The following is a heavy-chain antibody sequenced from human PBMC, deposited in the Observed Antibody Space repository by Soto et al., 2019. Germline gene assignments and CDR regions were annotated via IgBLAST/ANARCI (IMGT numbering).Heavy chain of an antibody. CDR3: AKGYGDYVRDFDY. Sequence: VQLLESGGGLVQPGGSLRLSCAASGFTFSSYAMSWVRQAPGKGLEWVSTISGSGGSTYYAESVKGRFTISRDNSKNTLYLQMNSLRAEDTAVFYCAKGYGDYVRDFDYWGQGTLVTVSS. CDR1: GFTFSSYA. J-gene: IGHJ4*02. CDR2: ISGSGGST. V-gene: IGHV3-23*01. D-gene: IGHD4-17*01.